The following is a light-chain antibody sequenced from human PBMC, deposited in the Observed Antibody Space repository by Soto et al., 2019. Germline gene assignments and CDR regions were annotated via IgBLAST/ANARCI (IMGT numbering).Light chain of an antibody. V-gene: IGLV2-8*01. Sequence: QSVLTQPPSASESPGQSVTISCTGTSSDVGGYHYVSWYQHHPGRAPKLLIYEGEERPPGLPGRFAGSKSSNTASLTVSELQAGGVADYYRLSYRGGNTYVCGGGTKVTLL. CDR2: EGE. CDR3: LSYRGGNTYV. CDR1: SSDVGGYHY. J-gene: IGLJ1*01.